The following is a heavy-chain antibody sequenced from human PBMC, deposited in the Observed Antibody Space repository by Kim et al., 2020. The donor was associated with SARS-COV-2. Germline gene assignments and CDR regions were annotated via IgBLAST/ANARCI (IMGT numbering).Heavy chain of an antibody. J-gene: IGHJ6*02. V-gene: IGHV3-11*04. CDR3: ARDPTFYYYGMDV. Sequence: ADSLKVRFTISRDNAKNSLYLQMNSLRAEDTAVYSCARDPTFYYYGMDVWGQGTTVTVSS.